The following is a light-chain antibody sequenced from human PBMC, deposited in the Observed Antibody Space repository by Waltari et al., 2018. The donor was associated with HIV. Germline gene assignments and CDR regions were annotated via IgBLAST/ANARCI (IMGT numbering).Light chain of an antibody. CDR1: NSNIGNNY. V-gene: IGLV1-51*01. CDR2: YNN. J-gene: IGLJ2*01. Sequence: QSVLTQPPSVSAAPGQKVTISCSGSNSNIGNNYVSWYQQLPGSAPKLLIYYNNTRPAGIPDRFAGSKSGTSATLGITGLQTGDEADYYCGTWDSSLSAGVFGVGTKVTVL. CDR3: GTWDSSLSAGV.